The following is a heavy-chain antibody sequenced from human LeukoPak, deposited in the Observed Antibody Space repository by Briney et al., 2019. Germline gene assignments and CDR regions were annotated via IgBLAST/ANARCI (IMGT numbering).Heavy chain of an antibody. D-gene: IGHD1-26*01. CDR2: IKQDRSEK. CDR3: AKEYTGTFSPFPSYFDN. Sequence: GGSLRLSCAASGFTFTNYWMSWVRQAPGKGLELVANIKQDRSEKYYVDSVKGRFTISRDNAKNSLYLQMNSLRAEDTAIYYCAKEYTGTFSPFPSYFDNWGQGTLVTVSS. V-gene: IGHV3-7*03. J-gene: IGHJ4*02. CDR1: GFTFTNYW.